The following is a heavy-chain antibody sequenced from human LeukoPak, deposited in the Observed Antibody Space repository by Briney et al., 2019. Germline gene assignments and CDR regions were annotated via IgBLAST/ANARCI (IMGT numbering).Heavy chain of an antibody. J-gene: IGHJ6*03. D-gene: IGHD3-10*01. V-gene: IGHV4-39*01. CDR1: GGSISSSHYY. CDR3: ARQISDYNYYYIDV. CDR2: IYYSGTT. Sequence: SETLSLTCTVSGGSISSSHYYWGWIRQTPGKGLEWIGTIYYSGTTYYNPSLESRATISEDTSKNQFSLTLRSVTAADTAVYYCARQISDYNYYYIDVWGKGTTVTVSS.